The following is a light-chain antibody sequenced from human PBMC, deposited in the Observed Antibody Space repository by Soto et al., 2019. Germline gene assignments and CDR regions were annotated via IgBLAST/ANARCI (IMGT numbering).Light chain of an antibody. CDR2: DVS. V-gene: IGLV2-14*01. CDR1: SSDVGGYNY. J-gene: IGLJ1*01. Sequence: SALTQPASVSGSPGQSITISCTGTSSDVGGYNYVSWYQQHQGKTPKLMIYDVSNRPSGVSNRFSGSKSGNTASLTISGLQAEDEADYYCSSYTSSSTLYVFGTGTKVTVL. CDR3: SSYTSSSTLYV.